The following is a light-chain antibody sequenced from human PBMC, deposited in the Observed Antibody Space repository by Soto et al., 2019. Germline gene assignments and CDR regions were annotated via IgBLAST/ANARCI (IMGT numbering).Light chain of an antibody. J-gene: IGKJ4*01. CDR2: KAS. CDR3: HQYTTYPLT. Sequence: DIQMTQSPSTLSSSVGDRVTITCRASQSISTWLAWYQQKPGKAPKLLIYKASSLEGGVPSRFSGSGSGTEFNITISSLQPDDFATYYCHQYTTYPLTFGGGTTVEIK. V-gene: IGKV1-5*03. CDR1: QSISTW.